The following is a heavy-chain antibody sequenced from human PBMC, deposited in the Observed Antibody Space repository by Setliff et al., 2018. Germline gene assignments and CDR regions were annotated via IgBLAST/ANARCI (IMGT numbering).Heavy chain of an antibody. J-gene: IGHJ4*02. CDR2: IYSGGGT. CDR3: ARDIRGILSLHDFDS. Sequence: GGSLRLSCDASGFTVSSNYMSWVRQAPGKGLEWVSVIYSGGGTYYADSVKGRFIISRDNSKNTLYFQMNSLRAEDTAVYYCARDIRGILSLHDFDSWGQGTLVTVSS. CDR1: GFTVSSNY. V-gene: IGHV3-53*05. D-gene: IGHD2-15*01.